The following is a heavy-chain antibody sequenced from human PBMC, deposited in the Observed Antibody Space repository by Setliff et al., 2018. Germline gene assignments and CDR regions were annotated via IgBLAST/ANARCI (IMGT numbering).Heavy chain of an antibody. J-gene: IGHJ6*03. D-gene: IGHD3-10*01. CDR1: GGSIGPHY. Sequence: SETLSLTCTVSGGSIGPHYWSWIRQAPGKGLEWIGHIFYSDTAKYNPSLESRAAISVDSSKNQFSLKLRSVTAADTAVYYCARDRSTVIRGVTSCFYYYMDFWGGGTTVTVSS. CDR3: ARDRSTVIRGVTSCFYYYMDF. V-gene: IGHV4-59*11. CDR2: IFYSDTA.